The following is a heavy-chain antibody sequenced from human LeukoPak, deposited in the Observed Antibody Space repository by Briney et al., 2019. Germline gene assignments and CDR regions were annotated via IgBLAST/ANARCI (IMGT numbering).Heavy chain of an antibody. CDR3: ARRRGSYSDDY. CDR1: GFGFSNFW. Sequence: GGSLRLSCAASGFGFSNFWMSWVRQAPGKGLEWVANIKQDGSEKYYVDSVKGRFTISRDNAKNSLYLQMNSLRAEDTAVYYCARRRGSYSDDYWGQGTLVTVSS. J-gene: IGHJ4*02. CDR2: IKQDGSEK. D-gene: IGHD1-26*01. V-gene: IGHV3-7*01.